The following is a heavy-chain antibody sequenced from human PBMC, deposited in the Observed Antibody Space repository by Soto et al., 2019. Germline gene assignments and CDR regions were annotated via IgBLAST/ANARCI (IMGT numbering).Heavy chain of an antibody. D-gene: IGHD3-22*01. Sequence: ASVKVSCKASGYTFTGYYMHWARQAPGQGLEWMGWINPNSGGTNYAQKFQGWVTMTRDTSISTAYMELSRLRSDDTAVYYCAREEPYYYDSSGYGNWFDPWGQGTLVTVSS. CDR1: GYTFTGYY. CDR2: INPNSGGT. V-gene: IGHV1-2*04. J-gene: IGHJ5*02. CDR3: AREEPYYYDSSGYGNWFDP.